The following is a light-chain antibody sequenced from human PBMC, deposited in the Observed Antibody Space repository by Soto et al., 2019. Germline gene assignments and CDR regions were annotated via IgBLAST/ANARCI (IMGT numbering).Light chain of an antibody. CDR1: QSVNNDY. J-gene: IGKJ1*01. Sequence: EIVLTQSPCTLSLSPGERAALSCRASQSVNNDYLSCYHQKTGRAPSLVIYGASIRATGIPDRFSGSGSWANVNLTISRLEHEDFAVYYCHQYGNASWTFGQGTNVEIK. CDR2: GAS. V-gene: IGKV3-20*01. CDR3: HQYGNASWT.